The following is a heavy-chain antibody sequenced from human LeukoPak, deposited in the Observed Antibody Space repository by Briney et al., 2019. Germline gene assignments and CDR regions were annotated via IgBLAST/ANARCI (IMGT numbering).Heavy chain of an antibody. CDR1: GFTFSSYG. CDR3: AKEIAVVAAPYYYYYYGTDV. D-gene: IGHD2-15*01. J-gene: IGHJ6*02. V-gene: IGHV3-30*18. CDR2: ISYDGSNK. Sequence: GGSLRLSCAASGFTFSSYGMHWVRQAPGKGLEWVAVISYDGSNKYYADSVKGRFTISRDNSKNTLYLQMNSLRAEDTAVYYCAKEIAVVAAPYYYYYYGTDVWGQGTTVTVSS.